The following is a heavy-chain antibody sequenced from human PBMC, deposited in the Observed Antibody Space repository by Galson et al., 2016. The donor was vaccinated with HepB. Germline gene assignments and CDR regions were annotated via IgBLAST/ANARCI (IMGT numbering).Heavy chain of an antibody. CDR2: IHYSGNT. V-gene: IGHV4-59*01. Sequence: ETLSLTCTVSGGSISSYYLSWIRQPPGKGLECIGYIHYSGNTNYNPSLNSRVTISVDTSKNQFSLKVISVTAADTAAYSCARVAGSTEGGLYFDDWGQVTLVAFSS. CDR1: GGSISSYY. CDR3: ARVAGSTEGGLYFDD. D-gene: IGHD1-14*01. J-gene: IGHJ4*02.